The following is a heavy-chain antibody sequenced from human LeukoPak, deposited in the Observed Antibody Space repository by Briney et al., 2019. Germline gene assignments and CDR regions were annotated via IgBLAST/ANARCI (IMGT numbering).Heavy chain of an antibody. J-gene: IGHJ2*01. CDR2: ISAYNGNT. Sequence: ASVKVSCKASGYTFTSYGISWVRQAPGQGLEWMGWISAYNGNTNYAQKLQGRVTMTTDTSTSTAYMELKSQSSDDTAVCCFARVRAVAEHWYFDLWGRGSMVTDS. V-gene: IGHV1-18*04. CDR3: ARVRAVAEHWYFDL. D-gene: IGHD6-19*01. CDR1: GYTFTSYG.